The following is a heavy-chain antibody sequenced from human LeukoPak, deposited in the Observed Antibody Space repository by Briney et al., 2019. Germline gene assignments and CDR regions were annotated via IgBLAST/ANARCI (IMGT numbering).Heavy chain of an antibody. V-gene: IGHV1-18*01. CDR1: GYTFTSYG. CDR3: ARVFYGDYNWFDP. J-gene: IGHJ5*02. D-gene: IGHD4-17*01. CDR2: ISAYNGDT. Sequence: ASVKVSCKASGYTFTSYGISWVRQAPGQGLEWMGWISAYNGDTNYAQILQGRVTMTTDTSTSTAYMELRSLRSDDTAVYYCARVFYGDYNWFDPWGQGTLVTISS.